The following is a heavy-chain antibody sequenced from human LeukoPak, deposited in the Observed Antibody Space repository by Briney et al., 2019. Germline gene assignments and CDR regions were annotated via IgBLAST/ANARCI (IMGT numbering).Heavy chain of an antibody. D-gene: IGHD2-15*01. Sequence: GGSLRLSCAASGFTFSDYYMSWIRQAPGKGLEWVSYISSSGNTIYYAGSVEGRFTISRDNAKNSLYLQMNSLRAEDTAVYYCAREDCSGGSCYSDRVDVWGQGTTVTVSS. V-gene: IGHV3-11*01. CDR1: GFTFSDYY. J-gene: IGHJ6*02. CDR3: AREDCSGGSCYSDRVDV. CDR2: ISSSGNTI.